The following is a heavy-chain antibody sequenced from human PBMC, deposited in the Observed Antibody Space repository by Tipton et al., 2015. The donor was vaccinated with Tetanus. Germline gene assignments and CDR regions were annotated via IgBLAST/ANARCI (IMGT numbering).Heavy chain of an antibody. CDR3: ASGSALDY. Sequence: SLRLSCEVSGSIFSSYTMNWVRQTPGKGLEWVSSISSTSSYVYYADSLKGRFTISRDNAKSSLYLQMNSLRAEDTAVYFCASGSALDYWGPGALVTVSS. D-gene: IGHD6-25*01. CDR2: ISSTSSYV. V-gene: IGHV3-21*01. CDR1: GSIFSSYT. J-gene: IGHJ4*02.